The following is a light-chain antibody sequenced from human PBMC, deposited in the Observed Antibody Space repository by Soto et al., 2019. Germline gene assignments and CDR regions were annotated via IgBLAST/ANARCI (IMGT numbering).Light chain of an antibody. CDR1: QSICIY. V-gene: IGKV1-39*01. CDR3: QQTYTTPSTT. Sequence: IQMTQSPSSLSASVGDRVTITCRASQSICIYLNWYQQKPGKAPKLLMYAASSLQSGVPSRFSGSGSGTDFTLTIDSLQPEDSATYYCQQTYTTPSTTFGQGTRLEIK. J-gene: IGKJ5*01. CDR2: AAS.